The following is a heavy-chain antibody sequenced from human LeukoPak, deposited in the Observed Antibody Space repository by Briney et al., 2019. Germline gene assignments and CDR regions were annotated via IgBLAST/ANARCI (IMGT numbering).Heavy chain of an antibody. CDR3: ARGVRSGHNYYYGMDV. CDR2: INPNSGGT. V-gene: IGHV1-2*04. D-gene: IGHD3-10*01. Sequence: GASVKVSCKASGYTFTGYYMHWVRQAPGQGLEWMGWINPNSGGTNYAQKFQGWVTMTRDTSISTAYMELSRLRSDHTAVYYCARGVRSGHNYYYGMDVWGKGTTVTVSS. J-gene: IGHJ6*04. CDR1: GYTFTGYY.